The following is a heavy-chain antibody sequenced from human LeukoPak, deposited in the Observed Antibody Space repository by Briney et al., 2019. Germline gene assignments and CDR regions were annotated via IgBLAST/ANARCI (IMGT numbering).Heavy chain of an antibody. CDR1: GYTFTGYY. Sequence: ASVKVSCKASGYTFTGYYMHWVRQAPGQGLEWMGRIIPILGIANYAQKFQGRVTITADKSTSTAYMELSSLRSEDTAVYYCASFSPSSSHDAFDIWGQGTMVTVSS. D-gene: IGHD6-6*01. V-gene: IGHV1-69*02. J-gene: IGHJ3*02. CDR3: ASFSPSSSHDAFDI. CDR2: IIPILGIA.